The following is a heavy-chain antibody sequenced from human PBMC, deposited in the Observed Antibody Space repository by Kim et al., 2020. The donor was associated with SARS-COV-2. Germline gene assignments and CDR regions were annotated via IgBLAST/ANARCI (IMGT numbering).Heavy chain of an antibody. Sequence: GGSLRLSCAASGFTFSSYSMNWVRQAPGKGLEWVSYISSSSSTIYYADSVKGRFTISRDNAKNSLYLQMNSLIDEDTAVYYCARDVPHWFDPWGQGTLVTVSS. CDR1: GFTFSSYS. J-gene: IGHJ5*02. V-gene: IGHV3-48*02. CDR3: ARDVPHWFDP. CDR2: ISSSSSTI.